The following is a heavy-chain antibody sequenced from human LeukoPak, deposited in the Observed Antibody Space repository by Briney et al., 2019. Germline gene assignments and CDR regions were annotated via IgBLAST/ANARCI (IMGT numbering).Heavy chain of an antibody. CDR1: GYILTELS. J-gene: IGHJ1*01. V-gene: IGHV1-24*01. Sequence: ASVKVSCKVSGYILTELSMHWVRQAPGKGLEWMGGFDPEDGETIYAQKFQGRVTMTEDTSTDTAYMELSSLRSEDTAVYYCAKDPFGGYYDSSGRPDWGQGTLVTVSS. CDR3: AKDPFGGYYDSSGRPD. D-gene: IGHD3-22*01. CDR2: FDPEDGET.